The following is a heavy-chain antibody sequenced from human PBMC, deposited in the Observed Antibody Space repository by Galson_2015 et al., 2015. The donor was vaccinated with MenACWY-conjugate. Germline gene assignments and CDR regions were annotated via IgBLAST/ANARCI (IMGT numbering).Heavy chain of an antibody. CDR2: FLPHYGTS. Sequence: SVKVSCKASGGAFSKAFNWVRQAPGQGLEWMGQFLPHYGTSKSARKFEGRVTVSADESTSMGYMELSSLTSDDTAVYYCAGYAMYNTVYHFDYWGQGTLVTVSS. V-gene: IGHV1-69*13. CDR3: AGYAMYNTVYHFDY. D-gene: IGHD1-1*01. J-gene: IGHJ4*02. CDR1: GGAFSKA.